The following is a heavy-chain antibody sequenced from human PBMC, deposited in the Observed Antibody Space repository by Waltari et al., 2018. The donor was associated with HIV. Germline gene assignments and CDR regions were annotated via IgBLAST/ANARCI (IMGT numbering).Heavy chain of an antibody. J-gene: IGHJ6*02. V-gene: IGHV4-39*01. CDR1: GGSIRSSSYY. CDR3: ARHGPAPSTYYDFWSGYPYGMDV. CDR2: IYYSGST. D-gene: IGHD3-3*01. Sequence: LQLQVSGPGLVKPSETLSLTCTVSGGSIRSSSYYWGWTRQPPGKGLEWIGSIYYSGSTYYNPSLKSRVTISVDTSKNQFSLKLSSVTAADTAVYYGARHGPAPSTYYDFWSGYPYGMDVWGQGTTVTVSS.